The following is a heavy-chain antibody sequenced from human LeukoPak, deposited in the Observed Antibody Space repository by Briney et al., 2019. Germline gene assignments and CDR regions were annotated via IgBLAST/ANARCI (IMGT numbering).Heavy chain of an antibody. V-gene: IGHV3-33*01. CDR2: IWYDGSNK. Sequence: GRSLRLFCAASGFTFSSYGMHWVRQAPGKGLEWVAVIWYDGSNKYYGDSVKGRFTISRDNSKKTPYLQMNSLRVEDTAVYYCARGDGYNDAEYLQHWGQGTLVTVS. J-gene: IGHJ1*01. CDR3: ARGDGYNDAEYLQH. CDR1: GFTFSSYG. D-gene: IGHD5-24*01.